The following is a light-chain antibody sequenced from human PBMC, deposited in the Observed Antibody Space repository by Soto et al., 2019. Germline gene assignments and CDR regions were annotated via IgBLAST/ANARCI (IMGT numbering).Light chain of an antibody. CDR2: EVT. CDR3: SSYRTSGIGG. Sequence: QSVLTQPASVSGSPGQSITISCTGTSSDIGVYNYVYWYQQHPGKAPKLIIYEVTNRPSGVPNRFSAAKSGNTASLTISGLQAEDEADYYCSSYRTSGIGGFGGGTKLTGL. J-gene: IGLJ2*01. CDR1: SSDIGVYNY. V-gene: IGLV2-14*01.